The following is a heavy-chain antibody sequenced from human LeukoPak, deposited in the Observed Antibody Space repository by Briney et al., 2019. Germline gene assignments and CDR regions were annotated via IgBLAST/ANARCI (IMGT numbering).Heavy chain of an antibody. CDR3: ARGRRNKWELLFSYYYYMDV. CDR2: INHSGST. Sequence: SETLSLTCTVSGGSISSYYWSWIRQPPGKGLEWIGEINHSGSTNYNPSLKSRVTISVDTSKNQFSLKLSSVTAADTAVYYCARGRRNKWELLFSYYYYMDVWGKGTTVTVSS. CDR1: GGSISSYY. V-gene: IGHV4-34*01. D-gene: IGHD1-26*01. J-gene: IGHJ6*03.